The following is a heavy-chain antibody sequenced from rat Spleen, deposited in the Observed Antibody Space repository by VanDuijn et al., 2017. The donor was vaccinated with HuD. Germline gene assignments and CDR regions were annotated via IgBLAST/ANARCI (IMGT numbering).Heavy chain of an antibody. Sequence: EVQLVESGGGLVQPGRSMKLSCAASGFTFSSFPMAWVRQAPTKGLEWVATISTSGGSTYYRDSVKGRFTISRDNAKSTLYLQMNSLRSEDTATYYCTREVPTVVPFDYWGQGVMVTVS. J-gene: IGHJ2*01. CDR1: GFTFSSFP. V-gene: IGHV5-46*01. CDR2: ISTSGGST. D-gene: IGHD1-1*01. CDR3: TREVPTVVPFDY.